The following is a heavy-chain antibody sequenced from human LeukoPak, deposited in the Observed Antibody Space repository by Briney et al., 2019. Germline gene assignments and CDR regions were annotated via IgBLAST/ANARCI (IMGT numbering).Heavy chain of an antibody. D-gene: IGHD6-13*01. Sequence: SETLSLTCTVSGGSISSGGYYWSWIRQHPGKGLESIGYIYSSGNTYYNPSLKSRVTISVDTSKNQFSLKLSSVTAADTAVYYCAREVRVAAAGDYYYGMDVWGQGTTATVSS. CDR3: AREVRVAAAGDYYYGMDV. V-gene: IGHV4-31*03. J-gene: IGHJ6*02. CDR1: GGSISSGGYY. CDR2: IYSSGNT.